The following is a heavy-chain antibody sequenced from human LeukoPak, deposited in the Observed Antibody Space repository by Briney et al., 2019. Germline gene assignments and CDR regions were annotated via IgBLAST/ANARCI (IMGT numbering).Heavy chain of an antibody. CDR2: ISGSGGST. J-gene: IGHJ4*02. Sequence: GGSLRLSCPASGFTFSSYAMSWVRQAPGKGLEWVSAISGSGGSTYYADSVKGRFTISRDNSKNTLYLQMNSLRAEDTAVYYCAKDFVDIVATIFDYWGQGTLVTVSS. CDR3: AKDFVDIVATIFDY. CDR1: GFTFSSYA. V-gene: IGHV3-23*01. D-gene: IGHD5-12*01.